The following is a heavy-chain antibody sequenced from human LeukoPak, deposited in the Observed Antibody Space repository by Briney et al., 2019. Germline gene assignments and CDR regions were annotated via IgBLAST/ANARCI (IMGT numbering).Heavy chain of an antibody. Sequence: ASVKVSCKASGYTLTDHYTHWVRQAPGQGLEWMGRINPDSGVANYGQAFRGRVTMTRDPSINTAYMEVSTLRSDDTAVYYCARGFGLGGATVPPQSDYWGQGTLVTVSS. CDR1: GYTLTDHY. CDR3: ARGFGLGGATVPPQSDY. CDR2: INPDSGVA. V-gene: IGHV1-2*06. D-gene: IGHD1-26*01. J-gene: IGHJ4*02.